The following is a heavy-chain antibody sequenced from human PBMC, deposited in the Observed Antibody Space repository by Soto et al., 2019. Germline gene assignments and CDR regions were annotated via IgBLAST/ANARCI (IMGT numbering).Heavy chain of an antibody. Sequence: QVQLVESGGGVVQPGRSLRLSCAASGFTFSSYGMHWVRQAPGKGLEWVAVISYDGSNKYYADSVKGRFTISRDNAKNTLYLQMNSLRAEDTAVYYCAKEQKTTGSFDWLPSHPQGYYYYYYGMDVWGRGTTVTVSS. CDR2: ISYDGSNK. J-gene: IGHJ6*02. V-gene: IGHV3-30*18. D-gene: IGHD3-9*01. CDR3: AKEQKTTGSFDWLPSHPQGYYYYYYGMDV. CDR1: GFTFSSYG.